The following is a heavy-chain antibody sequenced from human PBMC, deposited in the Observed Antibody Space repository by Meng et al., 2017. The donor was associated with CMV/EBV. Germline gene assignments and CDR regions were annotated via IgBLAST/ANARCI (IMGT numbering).Heavy chain of an antibody. CDR2: INHSGST. J-gene: IGHJ6*02. Sequence: AGSLRLSCAVYGGSFSGYYWSWIRQPPGKGLEWIGEINHSGSTNYNPSLKSRVTISVDTSKNQFSLKLSSVTAADTAVYYCARGGAANYYYYGMDVWGQGTTVTVSS. CDR1: GGSFSGYY. D-gene: IGHD2-15*01. CDR3: ARGGAANYYYYGMDV. V-gene: IGHV4-34*01.